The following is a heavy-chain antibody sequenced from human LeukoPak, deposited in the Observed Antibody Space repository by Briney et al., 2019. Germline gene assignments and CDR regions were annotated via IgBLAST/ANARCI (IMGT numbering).Heavy chain of an antibody. V-gene: IGHV3-21*01. Sequence: TLGCPRLSCAASVFTFSSYSMNWVRQAPGKGLGWVSSISSSSSYIYYAASVKGRFTISRDNAKNSLYLQMNSLRAEDTAVYYCASLARVDYYYYYMDVWGKGTTVTVSS. D-gene: IGHD2-15*01. CDR2: ISSSSSYI. J-gene: IGHJ6*03. CDR1: VFTFSSYS. CDR3: ASLARVDYYYYYMDV.